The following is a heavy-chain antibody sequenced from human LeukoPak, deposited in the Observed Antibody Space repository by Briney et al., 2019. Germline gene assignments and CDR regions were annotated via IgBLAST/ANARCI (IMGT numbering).Heavy chain of an antibody. CDR1: GGSISSGGYS. D-gene: IGHD3-3*01. CDR3: ARVSLGRLFDY. J-gene: IGHJ4*02. Sequence: SQTLSLTCAVSGGSISSGGYSWSWIRQPPGKGLEWIGYIYHGGSTYYNPSLKSRVTISVDRSKNQFSLKLSSVTAADTAVYYCARVSLGRLFDYWGQGTLVTVSS. V-gene: IGHV4-30-2*01. CDR2: IYHGGST.